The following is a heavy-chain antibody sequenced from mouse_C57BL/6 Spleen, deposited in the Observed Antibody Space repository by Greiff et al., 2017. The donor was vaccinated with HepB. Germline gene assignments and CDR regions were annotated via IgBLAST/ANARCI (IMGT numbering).Heavy chain of an antibody. CDR2: IYPGDGDT. Sequence: QVQLQQSGAELVKPGASVKISCKASGYAFSSYWMNWVKQRPGKGLEWIGQIYPGDGDTNYNGKFKGKATLTAEKSSSTAYMQLSSLTSEDSAVYFCARGRSLDAMDYWGQGTSVTVSS. V-gene: IGHV1-80*01. CDR3: ARGRSLDAMDY. J-gene: IGHJ4*01. CDR1: GYAFSSYW.